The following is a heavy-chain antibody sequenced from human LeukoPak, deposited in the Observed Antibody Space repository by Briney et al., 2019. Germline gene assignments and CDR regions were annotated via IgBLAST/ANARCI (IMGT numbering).Heavy chain of an antibody. D-gene: IGHD3-9*01. Sequence: GGSLRLSCAASGFTVSSNYMSWVRQAPGKGLEWVSVIYSGGSTYYADSVKGRFTISRDNSKNTLYLQMNSLRAEDTAVYYCARGLRIVRYFALWGQGTLVTVSS. CDR1: GFTVSSNY. J-gene: IGHJ5*02. CDR3: ARGLRIVRYFAL. CDR2: IYSGGST. V-gene: IGHV3-53*01.